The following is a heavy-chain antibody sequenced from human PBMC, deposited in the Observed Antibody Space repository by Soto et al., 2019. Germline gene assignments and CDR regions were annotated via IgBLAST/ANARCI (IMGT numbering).Heavy chain of an antibody. CDR2: IKSKTDGGTT. Sequence: PGGSLRLSCAASGFTFSNAWMNWVRQAPGKGLEWVGRIKSKTDGGTTDYAAPVKGRFIISRDDSKNTLYLQMNSLKTEYTAVYYCTTLIHDYGDYRLGVGDYWGQGTLVTVSS. CDR3: TTLIHDYGDYRLGVGDY. CDR1: GFTFSNAW. J-gene: IGHJ4*02. V-gene: IGHV3-15*07. D-gene: IGHD4-17*01.